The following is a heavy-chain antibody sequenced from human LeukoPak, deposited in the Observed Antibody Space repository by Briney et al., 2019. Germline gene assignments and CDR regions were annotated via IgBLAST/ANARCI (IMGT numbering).Heavy chain of an antibody. CDR3: ASSQLAQGFGFDY. V-gene: IGHV4-34*01. CDR2: INHSGST. J-gene: IGHJ4*02. CDR1: GGSFSGYY. D-gene: IGHD3-16*01. Sequence: SETLSLTCAVYGGSFSGYYWSWIRQPPGKGLEWIGEINHSGSTNYNPSLKSRVTISVDTSKNQFSLKLSSVTAADTAVYYCASSQLAQGFGFDYWGRGTLVTVSS.